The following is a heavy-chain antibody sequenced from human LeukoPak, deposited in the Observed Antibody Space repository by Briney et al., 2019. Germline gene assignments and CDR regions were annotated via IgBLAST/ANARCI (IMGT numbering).Heavy chain of an antibody. D-gene: IGHD1-26*01. Sequence: PGGSLRLSCAASGFTFSSYGMHWVRQAPGKGLEWVAFIRYDGSNKYYADSVKGRFTISRDNSKNTLYLQMNSLRAEDTAVYYCAKVRLGRELAFDYWGQGTLVTVSS. V-gene: IGHV3-30*02. J-gene: IGHJ4*02. CDR1: GFTFSSYG. CDR2: IRYDGSNK. CDR3: AKVRLGRELAFDY.